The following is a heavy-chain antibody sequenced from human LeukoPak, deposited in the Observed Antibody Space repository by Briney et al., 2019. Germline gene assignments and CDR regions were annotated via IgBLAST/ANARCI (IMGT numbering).Heavy chain of an antibody. V-gene: IGHV3-33*01. CDR1: GFSFSSYG. CDR3: ARARNNYDSSGYSALDY. CDR2: LWYDGTNK. Sequence: GGSLRLSCAASGFSFSSYGMHWVRQAPGKGLEWVASLWYDGTNKYYADSVKGRFTISRDNSKNTLYLQMNSLRAEDTAVYYCARARNNYDSSGYSALDYWGQGTPVTVSS. D-gene: IGHD3-22*01. J-gene: IGHJ4*02.